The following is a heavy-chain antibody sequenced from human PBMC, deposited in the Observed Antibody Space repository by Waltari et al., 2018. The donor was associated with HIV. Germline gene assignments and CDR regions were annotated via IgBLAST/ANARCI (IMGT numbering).Heavy chain of an antibody. CDR3: ARGWDTARVAGDYFGMDV. J-gene: IGHJ6*02. D-gene: IGHD5-18*01. CDR2: IYDSGYT. Sequence: QVQLQESGPGLVRPPQTLSLTCTVSGGSIGIGPYYWSWTRQHPGKGLEWIGYIYDSGYTFYNPTLKSRVAMSVETSKNQFSLRLNSVTAADTAVYYRARGWDTARVAGDYFGMDVWGQGTTVTVSS. V-gene: IGHV4-31*03. CDR1: GGSIGIGPYY.